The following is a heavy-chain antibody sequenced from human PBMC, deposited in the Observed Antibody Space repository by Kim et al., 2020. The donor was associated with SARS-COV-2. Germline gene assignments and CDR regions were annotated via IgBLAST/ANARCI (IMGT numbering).Heavy chain of an antibody. D-gene: IGHD6-19*01. V-gene: IGHV5-10-1*01. CDR3: ARHDFYGVAGPIDY. J-gene: IGHJ4*02. Sequence: SPSFQGHVTISADKPISTAYLQWSSLKASDTAMYYCARHDFYGVAGPIDYWGQGTLVTVSS.